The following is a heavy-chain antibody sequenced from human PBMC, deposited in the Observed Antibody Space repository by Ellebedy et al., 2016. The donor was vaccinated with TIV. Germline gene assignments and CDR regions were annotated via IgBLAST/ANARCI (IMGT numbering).Heavy chain of an antibody. D-gene: IGHD3-22*01. CDR1: GFTFSSYA. CDR2: ISGSGGST. Sequence: GESLKISCAASGFTFSSYAMSWVRQAPGKGLEWVPAISGSGGSTYYADSVKGRFTISRDNSKNTLYLQMNSLRAEDTAVYYCAKDDSSGTDAFDIWGQGTMVTVSS. J-gene: IGHJ3*02. CDR3: AKDDSSGTDAFDI. V-gene: IGHV3-23*01.